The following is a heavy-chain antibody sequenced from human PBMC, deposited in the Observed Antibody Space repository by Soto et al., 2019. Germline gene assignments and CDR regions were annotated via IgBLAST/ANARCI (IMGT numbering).Heavy chain of an antibody. CDR2: IPYDGSNK. CDR1: GFTFSSYA. CDR3: AREMYYYDSSGYYPSGNFDY. Sequence: LRLSCAASGFTFSSYAMHWVRQAPVKGLEWVAVIPYDGSNKYYADSVKGRFTISRDNSKNTLYLQMNSLRAEDTAVYYCAREMYYYDSSGYYPSGNFDYWGQGTLVTVYS. D-gene: IGHD3-22*01. J-gene: IGHJ4*02. V-gene: IGHV3-30-3*01.